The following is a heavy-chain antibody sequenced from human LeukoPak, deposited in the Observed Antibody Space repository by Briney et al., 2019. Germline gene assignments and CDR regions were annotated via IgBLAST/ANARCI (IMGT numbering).Heavy chain of an antibody. J-gene: IGHJ2*01. D-gene: IGHD4-17*01. V-gene: IGHV3-23*01. CDR2: ISAIGSST. Sequence: GGCLRLSCAASGFTFSSYAMTWVRQAPGEGLEWVLAISAIGSSTYYADSVKGRFTISRDNSKNTLYLQMNSLRAEDTAVYYCAKETDYGETRYWYFDLWGRGTLVTVSS. CDR3: AKETDYGETRYWYFDL. CDR1: GFTFSSYA.